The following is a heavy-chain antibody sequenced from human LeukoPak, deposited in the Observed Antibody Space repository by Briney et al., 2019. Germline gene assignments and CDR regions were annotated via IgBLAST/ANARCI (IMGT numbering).Heavy chain of an antibody. V-gene: IGHV3-48*03. D-gene: IGHD2-15*01. CDR2: ISDSGRTV. CDR1: GFTLSRYE. CDR3: VRVGYCSGGGCQGRDWFDP. J-gene: IGHJ5*02. Sequence: PGGSLRLSCAASGFTLSRYEMNWVRQAPGKGLEWVSYISDSGRTVYNADSVKGRFTISRDSAKNSLYLQMNSLRVEDTAVYYCVRVGYCSGGGCQGRDWFDPWGQGTLVTVSS.